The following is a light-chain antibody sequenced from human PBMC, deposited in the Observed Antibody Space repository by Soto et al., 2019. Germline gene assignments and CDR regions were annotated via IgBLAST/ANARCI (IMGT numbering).Light chain of an antibody. J-gene: IGKJ3*01. CDR2: AAS. V-gene: IGKV1-17*01. CDR1: QGISAF. CDR3: LQRNTSPFT. Sequence: DIQMTQSPSSLSASVGDRVTITCRASQGISAFLAWFQQKPGKAPKRLIYAASSLESGVPSGFSGRGSGTEFTLIISSLQPEDFATYYCLQRNTSPFTFGPGTKVDIK.